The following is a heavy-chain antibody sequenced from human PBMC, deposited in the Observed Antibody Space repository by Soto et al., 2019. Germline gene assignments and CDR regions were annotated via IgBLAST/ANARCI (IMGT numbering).Heavy chain of an antibody. D-gene: IGHD5-18*01. Sequence: EVQLLESGGGLVQPGGSLRLSYAASGFTFSSYAMSWVRQAPGKGLEWVSAISGSGGSTYYADSVKGRCTISRDNAKNTLYLQMNSLRSEDTAVYYCAKDCRYRYGYDAFDIWGQGTLVTVSS. J-gene: IGHJ3*02. V-gene: IGHV3-23*01. CDR3: AKDCRYRYGYDAFDI. CDR1: GFTFSSYA. CDR2: ISGSGGST.